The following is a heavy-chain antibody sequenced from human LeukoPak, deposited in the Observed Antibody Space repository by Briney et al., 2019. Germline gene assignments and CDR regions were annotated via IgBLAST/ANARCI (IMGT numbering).Heavy chain of an antibody. V-gene: IGHV3-20*04. J-gene: IGHJ4*02. CDR2: INWNGGSA. Sequence: PGGSLILSCAASGFTFDDYGMSWVRHAPGKGLEWVSGINWNGGSAGYADSVKGRFTISRDNAKNSLYLQMNSLRAEDTALYYCAREIVATICYFDYWGQGTLVTVSS. D-gene: IGHD5-12*01. CDR3: AREIVATICYFDY. CDR1: GFTFDDYG.